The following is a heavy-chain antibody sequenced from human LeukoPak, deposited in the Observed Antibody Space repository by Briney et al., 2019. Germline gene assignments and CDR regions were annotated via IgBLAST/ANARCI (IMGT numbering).Heavy chain of an antibody. J-gene: IGHJ4*02. CDR2: INHSGST. D-gene: IGHD2-15*01. CDR3: ARSRYCSGGSCYRIRYFDY. V-gene: IGHV4-34*01. CDR1: GGSFSGYY. Sequence: SETLSLTCAVYGGSFSGYYWSWIRQPPGKGLEWIGEINHSGSTNYNPSLKSRVTISVDTSKNQFSLKLSSVTAADTAVYYCARSRYCSGGSCYRIRYFDYWSQGTLVTVSS.